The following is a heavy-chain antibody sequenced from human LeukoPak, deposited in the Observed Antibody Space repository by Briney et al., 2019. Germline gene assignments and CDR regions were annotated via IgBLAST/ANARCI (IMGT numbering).Heavy chain of an antibody. CDR2: IYSGGST. CDR3: ARAYNWNDKFDY. D-gene: IGHD1-1*01. Sequence: GGSLRLSCAASGFTVSSNYMSWVRQAPGKGLEWVSVIYSGGSTYYADSVKGRFTISRDNSKNTLYLQMNSLRAEDTAVYYCARAYNWNDKFDYWGQGTLVTVSS. CDR1: GFTVSSNY. V-gene: IGHV3-53*01. J-gene: IGHJ4*02.